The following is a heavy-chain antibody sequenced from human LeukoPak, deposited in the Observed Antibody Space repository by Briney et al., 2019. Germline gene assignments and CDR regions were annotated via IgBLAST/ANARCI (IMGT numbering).Heavy chain of an antibody. Sequence: AGGSLRLSCAASGFTFSSYAISWVRQAPGRGLEWVSAITGGGTSTFYADSVKGRFTISRDNSKNMVYLQMSSLRADDTAVFYCAKRYYGSGSYYAFDIWGQGTMVIVSS. J-gene: IGHJ3*02. CDR3: AKRYYGSGSYYAFDI. D-gene: IGHD3-10*01. V-gene: IGHV3-23*01. CDR1: GFTFSSYA. CDR2: ITGGGTST.